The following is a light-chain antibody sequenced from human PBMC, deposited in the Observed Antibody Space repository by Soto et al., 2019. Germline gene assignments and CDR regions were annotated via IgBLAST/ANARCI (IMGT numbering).Light chain of an antibody. CDR3: EHYNSYPWT. V-gene: IGKV1-5*01. CDR1: QTINNW. J-gene: IGKJ1*01. CDR2: HAS. Sequence: DIQMTQSPSTLSASIGDRVTITCRASQTINNWLAWYQQKPGKAPNLLIYHASNLETGAPSRFSGSAFGTEFTLTISSLQTDDFATYYCEHYNSYPWTCGQGTKVEIK.